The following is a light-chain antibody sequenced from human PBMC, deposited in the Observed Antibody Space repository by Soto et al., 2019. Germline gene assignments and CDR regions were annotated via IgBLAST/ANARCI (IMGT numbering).Light chain of an antibody. V-gene: IGKV3-20*01. CDR3: QQYGRSPFT. J-gene: IGKJ3*01. CDR2: GAS. Sequence: EIVLTQSPGTLSLSPGERATLSCRASQSVSSNNLAWYQQRPGQAPRVVIYGASTRATGIPERFSGSGSGTDFTLTISSLEPEDFAVYYCQQYGRSPFTFGPGPKVDIK. CDR1: QSVSSNN.